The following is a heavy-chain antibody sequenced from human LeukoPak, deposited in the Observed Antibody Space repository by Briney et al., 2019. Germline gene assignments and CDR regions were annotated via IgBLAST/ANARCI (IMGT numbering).Heavy chain of an antibody. J-gene: IGHJ4*02. CDR2: INHSGST. D-gene: IGHD6-19*01. V-gene: IGHV4-34*01. Sequence: SETLSLTCAVYGGSFRGYYWSWIRQPPGKGLEWIGEINHSGSTNYNPSLKSRVTISVDTSKNQFSLKLSSVAAADTAVYYCARGRAAGEFDYWGQGTLVTVSS. CDR1: GGSFRGYY. CDR3: ARGRAAGEFDY.